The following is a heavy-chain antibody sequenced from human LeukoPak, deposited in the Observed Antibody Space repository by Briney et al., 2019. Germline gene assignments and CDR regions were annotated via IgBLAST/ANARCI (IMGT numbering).Heavy chain of an antibody. J-gene: IGHJ4*02. Sequence: GGSLRLSCTGSGFNFNMFAMNWVRQAPGQGLESVSALSRGGGTTNYADSVKGRFTISRDKSKNMVFLQMNSLRPEDTAVYYCAKEQRIRHCSEGVCMEGYYFDYWGQGSLVTVSS. CDR3: AKEQRIRHCSEGVCMEGYYFDY. CDR1: GFNFNMFA. D-gene: IGHD2-8*01. CDR2: LSRGGGTT. V-gene: IGHV3-23*01.